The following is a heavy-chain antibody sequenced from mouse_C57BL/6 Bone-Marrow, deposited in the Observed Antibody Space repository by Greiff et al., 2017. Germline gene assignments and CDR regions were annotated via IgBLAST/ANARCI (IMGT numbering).Heavy chain of an antibody. CDR2: IHPNSGST. D-gene: IGHD1-1*01. J-gene: IGHJ1*03. CDR3: ARATTVVGDWYFDV. CDR1: GYTFTSYW. Sequence: VQLQQPGAELVKPGASVKLSCKASGYTFTSYWMHWVKQRPGQGLEWIGMIHPNSGSTNYNEKFKSKATLTVDKSSSTAYMQLSSLTSEDSAVYYCARATTVVGDWYFDVWGTGTTVTVSS. V-gene: IGHV1-64*01.